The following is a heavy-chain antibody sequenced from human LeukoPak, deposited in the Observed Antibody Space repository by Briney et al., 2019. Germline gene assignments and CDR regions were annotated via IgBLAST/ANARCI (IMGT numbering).Heavy chain of an antibody. Sequence: SSETLSLTCIVSGGSINGYFWGWIRQSAGKGLEWIGRLHSSGSSNYNPSLRSRIRMTLDTPRNQFSLKPTSVTAADTAVYYCARLKAPASLDFWGQGALVTVSS. J-gene: IGHJ4*02. CDR3: ARLKAPASLDF. V-gene: IGHV4-4*07. CDR2: LHSSGSS. D-gene: IGHD6-13*01. CDR1: GGSINGYF.